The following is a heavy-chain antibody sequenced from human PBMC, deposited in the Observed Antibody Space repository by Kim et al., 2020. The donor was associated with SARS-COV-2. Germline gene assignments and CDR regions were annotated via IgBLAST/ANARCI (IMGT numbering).Heavy chain of an antibody. J-gene: IGHJ4*02. CDR2: ISGSGGST. D-gene: IGHD3-22*01. V-gene: IGHV3-23*01. CDR1: GLTFSSYA. CDR3: AKDWGTVVIRTFDY. Sequence: GGSLRLSCAASGLTFSSYAMSWVRQAPGKGLEWVSAISGSGGSTYYADSVKGRLTISRDNSKNTLYLQMNSLRAEDTAVYYCAKDWGTVVIRTFDYWGQGTLVTVSS.